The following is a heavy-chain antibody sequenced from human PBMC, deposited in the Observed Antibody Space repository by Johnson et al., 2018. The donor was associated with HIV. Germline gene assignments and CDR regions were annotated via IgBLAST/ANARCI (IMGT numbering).Heavy chain of an antibody. J-gene: IGHJ3*02. CDR2: ISSSGSTI. CDR1: GFTFSDYY. CDR3: ASQYCGGDCYAFDI. V-gene: IGHV3-11*04. D-gene: IGHD2-21*01. Sequence: QVQLMESGGGLVQPGGSLRLSCAASGFTFSDYYMSWIRQAPGKGLEWVSYISSSGSTIYYADSVQGRFTISRDNAKNSLYMQMNSLRAEDTAVYYCASQYCGGDCYAFDIWGQGTMVTVSS.